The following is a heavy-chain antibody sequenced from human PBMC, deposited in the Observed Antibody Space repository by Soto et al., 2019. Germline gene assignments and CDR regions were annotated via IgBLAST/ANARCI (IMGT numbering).Heavy chain of an antibody. CDR3: ARVSADGYYFDY. V-gene: IGHV3-21*01. CDR1: GFTFSSYS. CDR2: ISSSSSYI. D-gene: IGHD6-13*01. J-gene: IGHJ4*02. Sequence: ESGGGLVKPGGSLRLSCAASGFTFSSYSMNWVRQAPGKGLEWVSSISSSSSYIYYADSVKGRFTISRDNAKNSLYLQMNSLSAEDTAVYYCARVSADGYYFDYWGRGTLVTVSS.